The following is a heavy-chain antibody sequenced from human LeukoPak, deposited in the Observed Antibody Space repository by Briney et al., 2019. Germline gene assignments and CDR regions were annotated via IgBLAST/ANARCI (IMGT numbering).Heavy chain of an antibody. Sequence: GGSLRLSCAASGFTFSSYAMSWARQAPGKGLEWVSAISGSGGSTYYADSVKGRFTISRDNSKNTLYLQMYSLRAEDTAVYYCAKGKYYDFWSGYYNYMDVWGKGTTVTVSS. CDR3: AKGKYYDFWSGYYNYMDV. CDR1: GFTFSSYA. V-gene: IGHV3-23*01. J-gene: IGHJ6*03. CDR2: ISGSGGST. D-gene: IGHD3-3*01.